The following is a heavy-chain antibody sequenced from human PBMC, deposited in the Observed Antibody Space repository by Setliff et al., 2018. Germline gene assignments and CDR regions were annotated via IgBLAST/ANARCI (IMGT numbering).Heavy chain of an antibody. D-gene: IGHD2-21*01. CDR2: IYPGDSHT. V-gene: IGHV5-51*01. J-gene: IGHJ5*02. CDR1: GYSFSNFW. Sequence: GESLKISCKGSGYSFSNFWIGWVRQMPGKGLEWMGIIYPGDSHTRYSPSFQGHVTMSADKSINTAYLQWNNLKASDTAVYYCARRGERFFNWFDPWGQGTLVTVSS. CDR3: ARRGERFFNWFDP.